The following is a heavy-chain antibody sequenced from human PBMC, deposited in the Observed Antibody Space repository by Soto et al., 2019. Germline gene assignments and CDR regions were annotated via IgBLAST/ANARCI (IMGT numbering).Heavy chain of an antibody. D-gene: IGHD3-3*01. Sequence: PSQTLSLTCAISVDSVSSNSASWYWFRQSPSRCLEWLGRTYYRSKWYNDYAVSVKSRITINPDTSKNQFSLQLNSVTPEDTAVYYCARDEDFWSGYYNYFDYWGHGTLVTVSS. CDR2: TYYRSKWYN. CDR3: ARDEDFWSGYYNYFDY. CDR1: VDSVSSNSAS. V-gene: IGHV6-1*01. J-gene: IGHJ4*01.